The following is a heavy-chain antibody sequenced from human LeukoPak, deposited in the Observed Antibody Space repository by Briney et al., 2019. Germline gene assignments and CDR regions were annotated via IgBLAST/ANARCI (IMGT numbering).Heavy chain of an antibody. Sequence: SETLSLTCAVYGGSFSGYYWSWIRQPPGKGLEWIGEINHSGSTNYNPSLKSRVTISVDTSKNQFSLKLSSVTAVDTAVYYCARGPYRLGYCSGGSCYYFDYWGQGTLVTVSS. CDR3: ARGPYRLGYCSGGSCYYFDY. V-gene: IGHV4-34*01. D-gene: IGHD2-15*01. CDR1: GGSFSGYY. J-gene: IGHJ4*02. CDR2: INHSGST.